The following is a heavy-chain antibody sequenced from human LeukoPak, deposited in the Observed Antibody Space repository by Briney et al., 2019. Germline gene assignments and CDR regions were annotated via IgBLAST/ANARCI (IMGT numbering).Heavy chain of an antibody. CDR3: ARDSSGYYYLGRGAFDI. J-gene: IGHJ3*02. CDR2: IYTSGST. CDR1: GGSISSYY. V-gene: IGHV4-4*07. Sequence: SETLSLTCTVSGGSISSYYWSWIRQPAGKGLEWIGRIYTSGSTNYNPSLKSRVTMPVDTSKNQFSLKLSSVTAADTAVYYCARDSSGYYYLGRGAFDIWGQGTMVTVSS. D-gene: IGHD3-22*01.